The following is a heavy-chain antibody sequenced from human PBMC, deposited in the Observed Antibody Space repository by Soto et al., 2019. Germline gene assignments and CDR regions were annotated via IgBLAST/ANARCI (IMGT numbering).Heavy chain of an antibody. D-gene: IGHD1-26*01. V-gene: IGHV4-30-2*01. CDR1: GDSISSGGYS. CDR3: ARHDSGSYYTHFDY. Sequence: PSETLSLTCAVSGDSISSGGYSWSWIRQPPGKGLEWIGYIYHGGSTYYNPSLKSRVTISVDRSKNQFSLKLSSVTAADTAVYYCARHDSGSYYTHFDYWGQGTLVTVSS. CDR2: IYHGGST. J-gene: IGHJ4*02.